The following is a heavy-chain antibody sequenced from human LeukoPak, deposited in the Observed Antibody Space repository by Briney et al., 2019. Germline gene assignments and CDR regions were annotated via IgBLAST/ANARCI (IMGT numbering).Heavy chain of an antibody. D-gene: IGHD6-19*01. CDR2: ISYDGSNK. Sequence: GGSLRLSCAASGFTFSSYAMHWVRQAPGKGLEWVAVISYDGSNKYYADSVKGRFTISRDNSKNTLYLQMNSLRAEDTAVYYCARELAVGGTWFDPWGRGTLVTVSS. CDR1: GFTFSSYA. CDR3: ARELAVGGTWFDP. J-gene: IGHJ5*02. V-gene: IGHV3-30*04.